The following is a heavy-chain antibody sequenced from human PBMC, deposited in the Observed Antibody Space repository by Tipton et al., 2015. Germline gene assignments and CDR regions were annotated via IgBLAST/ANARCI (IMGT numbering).Heavy chain of an antibody. Sequence: TLSLTCTVSGGSVITSSYYWGWIRQPPGKGLEWIGSIYYSGSTYYNPSLKSRLPIPVDSSKKQFSLRLSSVTAEDTAVYFCASTDARGDVAYWCVATLVTGSS. CDR1: GGSVITSSYY. CDR3: ASTDARGDVAY. V-gene: IGHV4-39*07. J-gene: IGHJ4*02. D-gene: IGHD3-10*02. CDR2: IYYSGST.